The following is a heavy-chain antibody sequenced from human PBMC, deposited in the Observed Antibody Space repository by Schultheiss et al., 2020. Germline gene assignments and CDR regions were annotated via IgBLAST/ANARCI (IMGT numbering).Heavy chain of an antibody. CDR2: ISSSSSYI. CDR1: GFTFSSYS. CDR3: ARDPWRYSYGYLDY. D-gene: IGHD5-18*01. J-gene: IGHJ4*02. V-gene: IGHV3-21*01. Sequence: GGSLRLSCAASGFTFSSYSMNWVRQAPGKGLEWVSSISSSSSYIYYADSVKGRFTISRDNAKNSLYLQMNSLRAEDTAVYYCARDPWRYSYGYLDYWGQGTLVTVSS.